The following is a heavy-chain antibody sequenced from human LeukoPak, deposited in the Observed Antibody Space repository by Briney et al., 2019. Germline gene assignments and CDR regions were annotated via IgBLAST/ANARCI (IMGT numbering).Heavy chain of an antibody. CDR3: ARDSPGYLAYDS. CDR1: GFTFSTYW. V-gene: IGHV3-7*04. D-gene: IGHD1-1*01. J-gene: IGHJ4*02. Sequence: GESLRLSCAASGFTFSTYWMTWVRQAPGKGPEWVANIKEDGSATYYVDSVKGRFTISRDNAKKSLYLQMNSLRAEDTAVYYCARDSPGYLAYDSWGQGALVTVSS. CDR2: IKEDGSAT.